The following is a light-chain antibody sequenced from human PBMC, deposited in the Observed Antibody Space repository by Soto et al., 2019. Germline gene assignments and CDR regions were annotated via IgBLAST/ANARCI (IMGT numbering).Light chain of an antibody. CDR2: DVS. J-gene: IGKJ4*01. CDR3: QERSNWPRLT. CDR1: QSVSTS. V-gene: IGKV3-11*01. Sequence: EIVLTQSPATLSLSPGERATLPCRASQSVSTSLAWYQQRPGQAPRLLIYDVSNRAAGVPARFSGSGSGTDFTLSISNLEPEDFAIYYCQERSNWPRLTFGGGTTLEIK.